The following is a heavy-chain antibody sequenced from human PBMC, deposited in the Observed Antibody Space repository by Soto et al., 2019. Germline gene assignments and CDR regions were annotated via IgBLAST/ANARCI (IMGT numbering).Heavy chain of an antibody. J-gene: IGHJ4*02. Sequence: ASVKVSCKASGYTFTSYAMHWVRQAPGQRLEWMGWINAGNGNTKYSQKFQGRVTITRDTSASTAYMELSSLRSEDTAVYYCARVVVDEWELPTFAYWGQGTLVTVSS. CDR1: GYTFTSYA. CDR3: ARVVVDEWELPTFAY. D-gene: IGHD1-26*01. V-gene: IGHV1-3*01. CDR2: INAGNGNT.